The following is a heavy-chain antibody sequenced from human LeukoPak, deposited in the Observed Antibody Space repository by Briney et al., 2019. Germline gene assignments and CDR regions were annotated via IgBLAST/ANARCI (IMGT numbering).Heavy chain of an antibody. CDR3: AGGQGAARYFDL. D-gene: IGHD3-16*01. J-gene: IGHJ2*01. Sequence: SETLSLTCAVYGGSFSGYYWSWIRQPPGKGLEWIGEINHSGSTNYNPSLKSRVTISVDTSKNQFSLKLSSMTAADTAVYFCAGGQGAARYFDLWGRGTLVTVSS. CDR1: GGSFSGYY. CDR2: INHSGST. V-gene: IGHV4-34*01.